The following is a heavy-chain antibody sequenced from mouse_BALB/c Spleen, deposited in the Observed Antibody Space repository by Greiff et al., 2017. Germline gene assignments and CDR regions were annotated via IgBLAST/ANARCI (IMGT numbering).Heavy chain of an antibody. CDR1: GFTFTSYG. D-gene: IGHD2-1*01. J-gene: IGHJ4*01. CDR3: GRHNGNCGAMDY. Sequence: DVMLVESGGDLVKPGGSLKLSCAASGFTFTSYGMSWVRQTPDKRLEWVATISSGGSYTYYPDSVKGRFTISRDNAKNTLYLQMSSLKSEDTAMYYCGRHNGNCGAMDYWGQGTSVTVSS. CDR2: ISSGGSYT. V-gene: IGHV5-6*02.